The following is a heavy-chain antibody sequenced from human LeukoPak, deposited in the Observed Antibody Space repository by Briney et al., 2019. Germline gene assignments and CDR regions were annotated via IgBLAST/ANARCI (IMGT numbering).Heavy chain of an antibody. J-gene: IGHJ4*02. V-gene: IGHV3-64D*06. D-gene: IGHD3-16*01. CDR1: GFVFSIYT. CDR3: VKDFGRVRGTPDS. Sequence: GGSLRLSCSASGFVFSIYTMYWVRQAPGKGPEYVSTISGSGNGGSIYYADSVKGRFTISRDDSKSILCLQMNGLRSEDTAVYYCVKDFGRVRGTPDSWGQGTLVTVSS. CDR2: ISGSGNGGSI.